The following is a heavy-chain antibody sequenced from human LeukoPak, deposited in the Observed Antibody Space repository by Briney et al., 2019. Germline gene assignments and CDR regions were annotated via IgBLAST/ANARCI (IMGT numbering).Heavy chain of an antibody. CDR2: IIPILGIA. Sequence: GSSVKVSCKASGGTLSSYAISWVRQAPGQGLEWMGRIIPILGIANYAQKFQGRVTITADKTTSTAYMELSSLRSEDTAVYYCARNAYGTPSENYFDFWGRGTLVTVSS. CDR1: GGTLSSYA. V-gene: IGHV1-69*04. J-gene: IGHJ4*02. CDR3: ARNAYGTPSENYFDF. D-gene: IGHD6-6*01.